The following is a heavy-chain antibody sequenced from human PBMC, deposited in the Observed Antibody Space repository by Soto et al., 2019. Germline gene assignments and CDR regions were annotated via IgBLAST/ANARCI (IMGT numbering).Heavy chain of an antibody. V-gene: IGHV4-59*08. CDR2: IYYSGST. Sequence: QVQLQESGPGLVKPSETLSLTCTVSGGSISSYYWSWIRQPPGKGLEWIGYIYYSGSTNYNPSLMSRVTISVDTSRNPFSLKLTSMTAADTAVYYCARHNYGSGSTYCDYWGQGTLVTVCS. J-gene: IGHJ4*02. CDR1: GGSISSYY. CDR3: ARHNYGSGSTYCDY. D-gene: IGHD3-10*01.